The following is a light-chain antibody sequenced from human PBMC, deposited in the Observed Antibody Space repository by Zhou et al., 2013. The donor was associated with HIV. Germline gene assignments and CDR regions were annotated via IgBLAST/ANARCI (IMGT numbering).Light chain of an antibody. CDR2: GAS. CDR1: ESINXGY. CDR3: LQYDNWPRT. V-gene: IGKV3-20*01. Sequence: VLTQSPGTLSLSPGERATLSCRASESINXGYVAWYQQRSGHAPRLLIYGASSRATGIPARFSGAGSGTEFTLTISSLQSEDFAVYYCLQYDNWPRTFGQGTKVEIK. J-gene: IGKJ1*01.